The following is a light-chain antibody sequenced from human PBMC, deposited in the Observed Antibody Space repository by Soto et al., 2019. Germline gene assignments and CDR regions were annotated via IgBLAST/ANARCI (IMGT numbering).Light chain of an antibody. V-gene: IGKV3-11*01. Sequence: EIVLTQSPATLSLSPGERATLSCRASQSVSSYLAWYQQKPGQAPRLLIYGASNRATGIPARFSGSGSGTVFTLTFSSLEPEDSAVYYCQQRKNWRGFTFGPGTKVDIK. CDR2: GAS. J-gene: IGKJ3*01. CDR3: QQRKNWRGFT. CDR1: QSVSSY.